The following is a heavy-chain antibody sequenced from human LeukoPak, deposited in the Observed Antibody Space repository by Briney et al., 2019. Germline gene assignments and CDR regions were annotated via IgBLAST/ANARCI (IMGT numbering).Heavy chain of an antibody. V-gene: IGHV4-34*01. Sequence: SETLSLTCAVSGGSFSGYYWSWIRQPPGKGLEWIGEINHSGSTNYNPSLKSRVTMSVDTSKNEYSLRLTSVTAADTAVYYCARTIVGPGTSYFDQWGQGTLVTVSS. D-gene: IGHD4/OR15-4a*01. J-gene: IGHJ4*02. CDR1: GGSFSGYY. CDR3: ARTIVGPGTSYFDQ. CDR2: INHSGST.